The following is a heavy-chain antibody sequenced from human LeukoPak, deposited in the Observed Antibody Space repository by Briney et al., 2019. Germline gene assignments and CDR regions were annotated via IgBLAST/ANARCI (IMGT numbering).Heavy chain of an antibody. D-gene: IGHD5-18*01. CDR2: IYTSGST. Sequence: KASETLSLTCTVSGGSISSYYWSWIRQPPGKGLEWIGYIYTSGSTNYNPSLKSRVTISADTSKTQFSLKLSSVPAADTAVYYCARHKFSGYSYGFLDYWGQGTLVTVSS. CDR1: GGSISSYY. V-gene: IGHV4-4*09. J-gene: IGHJ4*02. CDR3: ARHKFSGYSYGFLDY.